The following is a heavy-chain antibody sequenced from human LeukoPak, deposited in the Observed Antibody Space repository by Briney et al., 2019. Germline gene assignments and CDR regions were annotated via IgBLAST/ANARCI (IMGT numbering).Heavy chain of an antibody. D-gene: IGHD3-16*02. CDR2: INPNIGDT. Sequence: ASVKVSCKASGYTFTSYGITWVRQAPGQGLEWMGWINPNIGDTNDAQKFQGRITMTRDMSMSTAYMEVSSLRSDDTAVYYCARGAYDYVWGSPRYANDAFDIWGQGTMVTVSS. CDR1: GYTFTSYG. V-gene: IGHV1-2*02. J-gene: IGHJ3*02. CDR3: ARGAYDYVWGSPRYANDAFDI.